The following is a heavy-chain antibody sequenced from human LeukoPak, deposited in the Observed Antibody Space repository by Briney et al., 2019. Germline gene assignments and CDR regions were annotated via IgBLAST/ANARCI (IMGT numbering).Heavy chain of an antibody. CDR1: GYILISYG. CDR2: ISGYNGDT. CDR3: ARARADFYCYMDV. J-gene: IGHJ6*03. Sequence: ASVKVSCKTSGYILISYGISWVRQAPGQGLEWMGWISGYNGDTNYAQKLQGRVTMTIDTSTSTAYMELRRLKSDDTAVYYCARARADFYCYMDVWGKGTTVTVSS. D-gene: IGHD2/OR15-2a*01. V-gene: IGHV1-18*01.